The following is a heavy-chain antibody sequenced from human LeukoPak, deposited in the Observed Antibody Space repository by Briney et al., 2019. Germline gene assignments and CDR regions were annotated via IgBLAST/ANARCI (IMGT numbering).Heavy chain of an antibody. Sequence: PGGSLRLSCAASGFTFSIYAMSWVRQAPGKGLEWVSSISGSGGSTYSADSVKGRFTISRDNSKNTLYLQMNSLRAEDTAVYYCAKGQYSSGWYSHFDYWGQGTLVTVSS. CDR3: AKGQYSSGWYSHFDY. J-gene: IGHJ4*02. D-gene: IGHD6-19*01. V-gene: IGHV3-23*01. CDR2: ISGSGGST. CDR1: GFTFSIYA.